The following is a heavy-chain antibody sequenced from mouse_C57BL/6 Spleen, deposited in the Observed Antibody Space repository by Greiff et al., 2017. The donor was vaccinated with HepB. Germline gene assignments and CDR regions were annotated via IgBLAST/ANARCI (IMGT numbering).Heavy chain of an antibody. CDR1: GYTFTSYT. D-gene: IGHD1-1*01. CDR3: TRYYYGSSHPYYYAMDY. J-gene: IGHJ4*01. V-gene: IGHV1-4*01. Sequence: QVQLQQSGAELARPGASVKMSCKASGYTFTSYTMHWVKQRPGQGLEWIGYINPSSGYTKYNQKFKDKATLTADKSSSTAYMQLSSLTSEDSAVYYCTRYYYGSSHPYYYAMDYWGQGTSVTVSS. CDR2: INPSSGYT.